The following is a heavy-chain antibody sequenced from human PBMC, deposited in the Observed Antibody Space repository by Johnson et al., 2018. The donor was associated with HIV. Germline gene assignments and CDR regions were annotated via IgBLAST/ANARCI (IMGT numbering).Heavy chain of an antibody. CDR3: ARDPDVTPGAFDI. Sequence: QVQLVESGGGVVQPGRSLRLSCAASGFTFSDHCMHWVRQAPGKGLEWVSFISNSGSTIYYSDSVKGRFTISRDNAKNSLYLQMNSLRAEDTAVYYCARDPDVTPGAFDIWGQGTMVTVSS. CDR1: GFTFSDHC. D-gene: IGHD1-14*01. CDR2: ISNSGSTI. J-gene: IGHJ3*02. V-gene: IGHV3-11*01.